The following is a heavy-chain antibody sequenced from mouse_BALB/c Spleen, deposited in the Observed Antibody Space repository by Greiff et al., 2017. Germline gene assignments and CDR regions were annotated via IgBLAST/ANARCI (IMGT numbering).Heavy chain of an antibody. Sequence: EVKVVESGGGLVQPGGSLKLSCAASGFTFSSYTMSWVRQTPEKRLEWVAYISNGGGSTYYPDTVKGRFTISRDNAKNTLYLQMSSLKSEDTAMYYCARRGITWYFDVWGAGTTVTVSS. CDR1: GFTFSSYT. D-gene: IGHD2-4*01. CDR3: ARRGITWYFDV. CDR2: ISNGGGST. V-gene: IGHV5-12-2*01. J-gene: IGHJ1*01.